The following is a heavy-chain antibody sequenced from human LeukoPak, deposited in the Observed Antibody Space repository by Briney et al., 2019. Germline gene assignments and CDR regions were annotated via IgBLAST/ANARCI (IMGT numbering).Heavy chain of an antibody. CDR1: GFTFSSYG. Sequence: PGRSLRLSCAASGFTFSSYGMHWVRQAPGKGLEWVAVIWYGGSNKYYADSVKGRFTISRDNSKNTLYLQMNSLRAEDTAVYYCAKDPFRRGTGGGDLVPYYFDYWGQGTLVTVSS. J-gene: IGHJ4*02. V-gene: IGHV3-33*06. D-gene: IGHD3-10*01. CDR3: AKDPFRRGTGGGDLVPYYFDY. CDR2: IWYGGSNK.